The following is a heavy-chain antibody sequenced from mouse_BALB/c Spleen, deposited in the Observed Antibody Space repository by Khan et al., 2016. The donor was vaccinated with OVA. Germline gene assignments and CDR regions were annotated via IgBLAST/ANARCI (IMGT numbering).Heavy chain of an antibody. Sequence: EVQLQQSGPELMKPGASVKIFCKASGYSFTTYYLHWVMQSHGESLEWIGYVDPFSGGTTYNQKFKGKATLTVDKSSSTAYMHLSNLTSEDSAVYYCTRHGYVAWFTYWGQATLVTVSA. D-gene: IGHD2-2*01. CDR1: GYSFTTYY. J-gene: IGHJ3*01. CDR2: VDPFSGGT. CDR3: TRHGYVAWFTY. V-gene: IGHV1S135*01.